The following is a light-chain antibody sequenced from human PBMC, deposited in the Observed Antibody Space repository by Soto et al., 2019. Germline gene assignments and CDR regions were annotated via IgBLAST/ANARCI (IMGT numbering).Light chain of an antibody. Sequence: DIQITQSPSTLSGSVGDRVTITCRASQTISSWLAWYQQKPGKAPKLLIYKASTLKSGVPSRFSGSGSGTEFTLTISSLQPDDFATYYCQHYNSDSEAVGQGTKGDIK. CDR3: QHYNSDSEA. CDR2: KAS. J-gene: IGKJ1*01. CDR1: QTISSW. V-gene: IGKV1-5*03.